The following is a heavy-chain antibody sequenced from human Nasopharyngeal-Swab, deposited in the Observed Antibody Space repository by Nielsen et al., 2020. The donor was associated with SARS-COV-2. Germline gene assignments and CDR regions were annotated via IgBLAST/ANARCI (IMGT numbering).Heavy chain of an antibody. V-gene: IGHV4-30-4*08. CDR3: ARTLYDIVTDQYEGYDT. J-gene: IGHJ5*02. Sequence: SETLSLTCAVSGVFISRGGAYWSWLRQPPGKGLEWIGYISYSGDTDSNPALQSRVSISADTSRNQFSLKLTSVTAADTAVYYCARTLYDIVTDQYEGYDTWGPGILVTVSS. CDR2: ISYSGDT. CDR1: GVFISRGGAY. D-gene: IGHD3-9*01.